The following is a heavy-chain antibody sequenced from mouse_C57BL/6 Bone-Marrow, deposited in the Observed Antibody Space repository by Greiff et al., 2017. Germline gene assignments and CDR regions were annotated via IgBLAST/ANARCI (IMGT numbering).Heavy chain of an antibody. CDR1: GFNIKDDY. V-gene: IGHV14-4*01. D-gene: IGHD1-3*01. CDR2: IDPENGDT. Sequence: EVQLQQSGAELVRPGASVKLSCTASGFNIKDDYMHWVKQRPEQGLEWIGWIDPENGDTEYASKFQGKATITADTSSNTAYLQLKSLTSEDSAVDYCARKVRRIFAYWGQGTLVTVSA. CDR3: ARKVRRIFAY. J-gene: IGHJ3*01.